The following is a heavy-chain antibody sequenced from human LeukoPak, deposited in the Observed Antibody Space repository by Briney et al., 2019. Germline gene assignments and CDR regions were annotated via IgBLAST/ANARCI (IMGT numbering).Heavy chain of an antibody. D-gene: IGHD3-22*01. J-gene: IGHJ4*02. CDR2: IYYSGST. CDR3: ARGHYDSSGYSFDY. V-gene: IGHV4-31*03. CDR1: GGSISSGGYY. Sequence: PSETLSLTCTVSGGSISSGGYYWSWIRQHPGKGLEWIGYIYYSGSTYYNPSLKSRVTISVDTSKNQFSLKLSSVTAADTAVYYCARGHYDSSGYSFDYWGQGTLVTVSS.